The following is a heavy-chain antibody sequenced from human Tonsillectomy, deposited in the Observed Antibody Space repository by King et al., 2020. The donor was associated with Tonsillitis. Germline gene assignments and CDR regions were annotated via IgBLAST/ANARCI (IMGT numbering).Heavy chain of an antibody. CDR3: ARELVGVVGVIHFDY. Sequence: VQLVESGGEMKKPGASVKVSCRASGYTFTSYGISWVRQAPGQGLEWMGWISAYNGNTNYAQKLQGRVSMTTDTSTSTVYMELRSLGSDDTAVYYCARELVGVVGVIHFDYWGQGTLVTVSS. D-gene: IGHD2-15*01. CDR2: ISAYNGNT. J-gene: IGHJ4*02. V-gene: IGHV1-18*01. CDR1: GYTFTSYG.